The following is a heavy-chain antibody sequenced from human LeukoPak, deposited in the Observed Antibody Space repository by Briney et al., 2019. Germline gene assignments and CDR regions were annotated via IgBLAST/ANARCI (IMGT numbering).Heavy chain of an antibody. D-gene: IGHD3-10*01. Sequence: PMASVKVSCKASGYTFTSYGISWVRQAPGQGLEWMGWMNPNSGNTGYAQKFQGRVTMTRTTSINTAYMELSSLRSDDTAVYYCARESGLYGSGSRYWGQGTLVTVSS. CDR2: MNPNSGNT. CDR3: ARESGLYGSGSRY. V-gene: IGHV1-8*02. J-gene: IGHJ4*02. CDR1: GYTFTSYG.